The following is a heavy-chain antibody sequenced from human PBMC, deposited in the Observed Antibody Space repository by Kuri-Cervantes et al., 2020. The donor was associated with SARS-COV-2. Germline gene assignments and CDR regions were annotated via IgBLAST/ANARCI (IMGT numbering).Heavy chain of an antibody. Sequence: SETLSLTCTVSGGSISSGDYYWSWIRQPPGKGLEWIGYIYYSGSTYYNPSLKSRVTISVDTSKNQFSLKLSSGSATDTAVYYCAGGGGGYCSSTSCYYYYYGMDVWGQGTTVTVSS. CDR2: IYYSGST. V-gene: IGHV4-30-4*01. J-gene: IGHJ6*02. D-gene: IGHD2-2*01. CDR1: GGSISSGDYY. CDR3: AGGGGGYCSSTSCYYYYYGMDV.